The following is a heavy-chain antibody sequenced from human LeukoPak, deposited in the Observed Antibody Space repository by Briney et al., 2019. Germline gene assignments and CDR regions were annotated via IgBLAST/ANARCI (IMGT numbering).Heavy chain of an antibody. J-gene: IGHJ3*02. Sequence: PGGSLRLSCVASGFTFSSSEMNWVRQAPGRGLEWISYMCISGSTIYYADSVKGRFTISRDNAKNSLYLQMNSLRAEDTAVYYCARGYSSYYPDAFDIWGQGTMVTVSS. CDR3: ARGYSSYYPDAFDI. V-gene: IGHV3-48*03. CDR1: GFTFSSSE. D-gene: IGHD5-12*01. CDR2: MCISGSTI.